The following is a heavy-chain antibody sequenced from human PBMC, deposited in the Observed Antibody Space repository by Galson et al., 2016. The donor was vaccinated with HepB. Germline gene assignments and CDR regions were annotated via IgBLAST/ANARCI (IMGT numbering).Heavy chain of an antibody. V-gene: IGHV1-2*02. CDR3: AREIPGSTSGGY. J-gene: IGHJ4*02. CDR2: INPDSGAT. Sequence: SVKVSCKASGYTLTGYYINWVRQAPGQGLEWMGWINPDSGATKYAQKFQGRVTVTRDTSINTAYLELSRLRSDDTAVYYCAREIPGSTSGGYWGQGTLVTVSS. D-gene: IGHD1-1*01. CDR1: GYTLTGYY.